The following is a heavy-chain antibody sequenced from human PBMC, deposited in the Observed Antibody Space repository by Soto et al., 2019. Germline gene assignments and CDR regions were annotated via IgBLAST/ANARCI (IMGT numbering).Heavy chain of an antibody. CDR3: AITYGSGSYYNVDY. Sequence: ASVKVSCKASCYTFTSYGISWVRQAPGQGLEWMGWISAYNGNTKYAQKLQGRVTMTTDTSTSTAYMELRSLRSDDTAVYYCAITYGSGSYYNVDYWGQGTLVTVSS. CDR2: ISAYNGNT. J-gene: IGHJ4*02. D-gene: IGHD3-10*01. V-gene: IGHV1-18*01. CDR1: CYTFTSYG.